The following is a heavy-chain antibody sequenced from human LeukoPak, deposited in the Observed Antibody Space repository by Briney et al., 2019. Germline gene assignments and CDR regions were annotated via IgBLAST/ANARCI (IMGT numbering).Heavy chain of an antibody. CDR1: GFTFSSFD. J-gene: IGHJ6*03. CDR3: ARGPPRGKYFYMDV. Sequence: GGSLRLSCAASGFTFSSFDMHWVRHTTGEGGEGVSTIWSASDTYYPRSVEGRFTLSTANAKHSLCLQMNSLTAGDTAVYYCARGPPRGKYFYMDVWGKGTTVTVSS. V-gene: IGHV3-13*01. D-gene: IGHD1-1*01. CDR2: IWSASDT.